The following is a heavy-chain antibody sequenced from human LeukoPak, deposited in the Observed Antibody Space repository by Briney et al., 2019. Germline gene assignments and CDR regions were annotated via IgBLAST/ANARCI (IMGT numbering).Heavy chain of an antibody. CDR2: ISGRGGST. CDR1: GFSFSNYG. V-gene: IGHV3-23*01. J-gene: IGHJ4*01. Sequence: GSLRLSCAASGFSFSNYGMSWVRQAPGKGLEWVSVISGRGGSTYYADSVKGRFTISRDNSKNTLYLQMNSLRAEDTAVYYCAKDLNRLDYDIFAGYPYFDHWGQGTLVTVSS. CDR3: AKDLNRLDYDIFAGYPYFDH. D-gene: IGHD3-9*01.